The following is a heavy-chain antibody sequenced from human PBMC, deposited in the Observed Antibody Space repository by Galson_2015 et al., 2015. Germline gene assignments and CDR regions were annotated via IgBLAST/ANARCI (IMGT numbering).Heavy chain of an antibody. V-gene: IGHV3-53*01. Sequence: SLRLSCAASGFTVSSSYMTWVRQAPGKGLEWVSIIYDGGSTYYADSVKGRFTMSRGNSKNTLYLQMNSLRAEDTAVFYCAKSKQDTSGYLFGFWGQGTLVTVSS. CDR1: GFTVSSSY. D-gene: IGHD3-22*01. CDR3: AKSKQDTSGYLFGF. CDR2: IYDGGST. J-gene: IGHJ4*02.